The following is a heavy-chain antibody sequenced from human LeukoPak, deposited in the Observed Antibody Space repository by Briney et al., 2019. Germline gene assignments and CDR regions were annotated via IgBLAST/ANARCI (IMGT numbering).Heavy chain of an antibody. CDR1: GFTFSSYA. CDR3: AREVASGYYYGMDV. D-gene: IGHD2-15*01. Sequence: GGSLRLSCAASGFTFSSYAMSWVRQAPGKGLEWVSAISGSGGSTYYADSVKGRFTISRDNSKNTLYLQMNSLRAEDTAVYYCAREVASGYYYGMDVWGQGTTVTVSS. V-gene: IGHV3-23*01. CDR2: ISGSGGST. J-gene: IGHJ6*02.